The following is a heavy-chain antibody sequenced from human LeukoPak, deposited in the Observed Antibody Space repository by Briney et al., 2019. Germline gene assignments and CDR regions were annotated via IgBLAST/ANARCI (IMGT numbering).Heavy chain of an antibody. CDR1: GFTFSDYY. V-gene: IGHV3-11*01. Sequence: GGSLRLSYAASGFTFSDYYMSWIRQAPGKGLEWISYIHSRGSTTYYADSVKGRFTISRDNAKNSLFLQMNSLRVEDTAVYYCARDYPLAYGVPGEASSDYWGQGTLVTVSS. D-gene: IGHD4-17*01. CDR2: IHSRGSTT. CDR3: ARDYPLAYGVPGEASSDY. J-gene: IGHJ4*02.